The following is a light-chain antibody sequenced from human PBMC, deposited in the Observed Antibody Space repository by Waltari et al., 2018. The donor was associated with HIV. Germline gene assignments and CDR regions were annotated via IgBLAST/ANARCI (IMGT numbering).Light chain of an antibody. CDR1: QRVSSSF. V-gene: IGKV3-20*01. CDR2: GAS. CDR3: QQYGNAPPVT. Sequence: ETVLTQSPGTLSLSPGERVTLSCRASQRVSSSFVAWYQHKSGQAPRLLIYGASTRATGIPARFSGSGSGTDFTLIINRLEPEDFAVYYCQQYGNAPPVTFDQGTRLEIK. J-gene: IGKJ5*01.